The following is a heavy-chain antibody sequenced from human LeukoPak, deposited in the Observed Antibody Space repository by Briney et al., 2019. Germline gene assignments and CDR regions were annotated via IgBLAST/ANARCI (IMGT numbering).Heavy chain of an antibody. D-gene: IGHD3-10*01. V-gene: IGHV4-34*01. CDR2: IYYSGST. J-gene: IGHJ5*02. Sequence: SETLSLTCAVYGGSFSGYYWSWIRQPPRKGLEWIGSIYYSGSTYYNPSLKSRVTISVDTSKNQFSLKLSSVTAADTAVYYCARQYGSGSYYSVSWFDPWGQGTLVTVSS. CDR3: ARQYGSGSYYSVSWFDP. CDR1: GGSFSGYY.